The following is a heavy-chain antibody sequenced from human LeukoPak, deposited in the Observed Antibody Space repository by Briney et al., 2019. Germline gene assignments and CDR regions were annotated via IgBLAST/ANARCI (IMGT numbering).Heavy chain of an antibody. CDR2: IIPIFGTA. J-gene: IGHJ4*02. D-gene: IGHD3-3*01. CDR1: GGTFSSYA. Sequence: SVKVSCKASGGTFSSYAISWVRQAPGQGLEWMGRIIPIFGTANYAQKFQGRVTITRNTSISKAYMELSSLRSEDTAVYYCAREFYFWSGYATYYFDYWGQGTLVTVSS. V-gene: IGHV1-69*05. CDR3: AREFYFWSGYATYYFDY.